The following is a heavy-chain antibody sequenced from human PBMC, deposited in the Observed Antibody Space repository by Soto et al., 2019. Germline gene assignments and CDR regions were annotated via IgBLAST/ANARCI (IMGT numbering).Heavy chain of an antibody. CDR2: ISSSSSTI. J-gene: IGHJ6*02. CDR3: ARGEYCSGGSCNLYYYYGMDV. V-gene: IGHV3-48*02. D-gene: IGHD2-15*01. Sequence: PGGSLRLSCAASGFTYCRYSMNWVRQTPGKGLEWGSYISSSSSTIYYADSVKCRFTISRDNAKNSLYLQMNSLRDEDTAVYYCARGEYCSGGSCNLYYYYGMDVWGQGTTVTVSS. CDR1: GFTYCRYS.